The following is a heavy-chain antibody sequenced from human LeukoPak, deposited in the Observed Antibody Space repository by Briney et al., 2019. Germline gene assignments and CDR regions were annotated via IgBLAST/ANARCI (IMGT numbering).Heavy chain of an antibody. V-gene: IGHV4-59*08. CDR1: NGSITNYY. J-gene: IGHJ6*03. Sequence: PSETLSLTCTVSNGSITNYYWTWVRQPPGKGLEWIGYNYYSGSTKYNPSLTSRVTITVDSSKNQFSLKLRSMTAADASVYYCARGGRADRSIYLNYVDVWGKGTTVTVSS. CDR3: ARGGRADRSIYLNYVDV. D-gene: IGHD3-3*01. CDR2: NYYSGST.